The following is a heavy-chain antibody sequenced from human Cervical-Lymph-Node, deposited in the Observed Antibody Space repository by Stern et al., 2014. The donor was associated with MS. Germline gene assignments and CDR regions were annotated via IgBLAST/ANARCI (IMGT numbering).Heavy chain of an antibody. CDR2: ISNRCRNI. J-gene: IGHJ4*02. Sequence: VQLVESGGGLVKPGGSLRLSCAASTLTFSDIYMSWVRQAPGKGLEWVSYISNRCRNIYYADSVKGRFPISRDNAKNLLYLQMSSLRAEDTAVYYCASSTVTAHLHYWGQGTLVTVSS. D-gene: IGHD1-20*01. V-gene: IGHV3-11*01. CDR3: ASSTVTAHLHY. CDR1: TLTFSDIY.